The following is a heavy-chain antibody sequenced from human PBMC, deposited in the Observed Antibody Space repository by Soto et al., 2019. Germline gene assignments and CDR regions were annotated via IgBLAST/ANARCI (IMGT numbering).Heavy chain of an antibody. V-gene: IGHV3-53*01. D-gene: IGHD1-26*01. Sequence: GGSLRLSCAASGFTVNSNYMSWVRQAPGEGLEWVSVIYSGGNTYYADSVKDRFTISRDNSKNTLNLQMNSLRAEDTAVYYCASGRGRYFYYGMDVWGQGTTVTVSS. CDR2: IYSGGNT. CDR1: GFTVNSNY. CDR3: ASGRGRYFYYGMDV. J-gene: IGHJ6*02.